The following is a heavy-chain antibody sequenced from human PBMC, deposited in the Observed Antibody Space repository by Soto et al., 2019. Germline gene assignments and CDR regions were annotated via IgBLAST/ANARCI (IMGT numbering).Heavy chain of an antibody. CDR2: IHYSGST. V-gene: IGHV4-59*08. CDR3: ARRLPGDYGHWFDP. J-gene: IGHJ5*02. Sequence: SETLSLTCTVSGGSISSYYWSWIRQPPGKGLDWIGYIHYSGSTNYNPSLKSRVTISVDTSKNQFSLKLSSVTAADTAVYYCARRLPGDYGHWFDPWGQGILVTSPQ. D-gene: IGHD4-17*01. CDR1: GGSISSYY.